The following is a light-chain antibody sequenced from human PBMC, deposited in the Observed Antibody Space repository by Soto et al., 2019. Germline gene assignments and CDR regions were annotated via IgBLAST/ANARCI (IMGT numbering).Light chain of an antibody. CDR2: AAS. CDR1: QGIRNF. V-gene: IGKV1-27*01. Sequence: DIQMTQSPTSLSASVGDRVTITCRASQGIRNFVAWYQQKPGKAPKLLIYAASTLQSGVPSRFSGTGSGTDFKLTINSLQPVDVATYNCQEYSSVPVFGPGTKVEIK. J-gene: IGKJ3*01. CDR3: QEYSSVPV.